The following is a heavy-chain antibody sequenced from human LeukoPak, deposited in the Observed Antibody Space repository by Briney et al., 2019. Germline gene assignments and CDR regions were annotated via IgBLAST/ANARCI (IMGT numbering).Heavy chain of an antibody. Sequence: PSETLSLTCTVSGGSISSYYWSWIRQPPGKGLEWIGYIYYSGSTYYNPSLKSRVTISVDTSKNQFSLKLSSVTAADTAVYYCARSLRFLGYYGMDVWGQGTTVTVSS. CDR2: IYYSGST. D-gene: IGHD3-3*01. V-gene: IGHV4-59*08. CDR3: ARSLRFLGYYGMDV. CDR1: GGSISSYY. J-gene: IGHJ6*02.